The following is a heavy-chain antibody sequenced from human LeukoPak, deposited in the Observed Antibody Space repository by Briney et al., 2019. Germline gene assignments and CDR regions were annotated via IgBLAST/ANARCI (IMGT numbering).Heavy chain of an antibody. J-gene: IGHJ4*02. D-gene: IGHD1-7*01. CDR3: ARGPGTSFDY. V-gene: IGHV3-30*01. CDR2: ISYDGSNK. Sequence: PGGCLRLSCAASGFTFSSYAMHWVRQAPGKGLEWVAVISYDGSNKYYADSVKGQFTISRDNSKNTLYLQMNSLRAEDTAVYYCARGPGTSFDYWGQGTLVTVSS. CDR1: GFTFSSYA.